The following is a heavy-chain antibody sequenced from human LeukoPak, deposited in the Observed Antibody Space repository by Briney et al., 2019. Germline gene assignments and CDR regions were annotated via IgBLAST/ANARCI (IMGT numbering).Heavy chain of an antibody. Sequence: GASVKVSCKASGGTFSSYAISWVRQAPGQGLEWMGGIIPIFGTANYAQKFQGRVTMTRDTSTSTVYMELSSLRSEDTAVYYCARTDYAFNFDYWGQGTLVTVSS. V-gene: IGHV1-69*05. J-gene: IGHJ4*02. CDR2: IIPIFGTA. CDR1: GGTFSSYA. CDR3: ARTDYAFNFDY. D-gene: IGHD4-17*01.